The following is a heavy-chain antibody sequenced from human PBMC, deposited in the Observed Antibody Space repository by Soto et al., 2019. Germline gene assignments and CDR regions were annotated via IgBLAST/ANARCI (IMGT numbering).Heavy chain of an antibody. CDR2: ISSSGSTI. Sequence: GGSLRLSCAASGLTFSSYSMNWVRQAPGKGLEWVSYISSSGSTIYYADSVKGRFTISRDNAKNSLYLQMNSLRAEDTAVYYCARVRGYCSSTSCPDGYYCYMDVWGKGTTVTVSS. CDR1: GLTFSSYS. J-gene: IGHJ6*03. CDR3: ARVRGYCSSTSCPDGYYCYMDV. D-gene: IGHD2-2*01. V-gene: IGHV3-48*04.